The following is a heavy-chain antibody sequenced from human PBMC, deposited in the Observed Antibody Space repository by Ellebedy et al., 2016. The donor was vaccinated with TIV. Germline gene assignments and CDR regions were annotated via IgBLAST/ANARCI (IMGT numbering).Heavy chain of an antibody. J-gene: IGHJ3*02. V-gene: IGHV4-61*01. CDR3: ARDYSSPDAFDI. CDR2: IYYSGTT. D-gene: IGHD3-22*01. Sequence: SETLSLTXTVYGDSVSSGSYYWNWIRQPPGKGLEWIGLIYYSGTTSYNPSLRSRVTISVDKSKNQFSLRMSAVTAADTAMYYCARDYSSPDAFDIWGQGTMVTVSS. CDR1: GDSVSSGSYY.